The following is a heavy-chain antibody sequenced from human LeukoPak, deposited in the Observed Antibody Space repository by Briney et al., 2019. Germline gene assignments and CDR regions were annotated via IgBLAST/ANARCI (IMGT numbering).Heavy chain of an antibody. D-gene: IGHD6-25*01. CDR3: ATVVGGYYPPVDGLDI. Sequence: GGSLRLSCAASGFTFSSCWMHWVRQAPGKGLLWVSRINRDGSDSSYADSVKGRFTISRVNAKNTLYLQMNSLRAEDTAVYYCATVVGGYYPPVDGLDIWGQGTMDTVSS. CDR1: GFTFSSCW. J-gene: IGHJ3*02. CDR2: INRDGSDS. V-gene: IGHV3-74*01.